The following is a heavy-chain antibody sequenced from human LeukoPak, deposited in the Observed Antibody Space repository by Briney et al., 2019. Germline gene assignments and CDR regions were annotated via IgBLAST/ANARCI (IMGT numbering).Heavy chain of an antibody. V-gene: IGHV3-30*18. CDR2: ISYDGSNK. CDR1: GFTFSTYG. D-gene: IGHD2-21*02. J-gene: IGHJ1*01. CDR3: AKDPSGGYCGGDCYSGGFQH. Sequence: GGSLRLSCAASGFTFSTYGMHWVRQAPGKGLEWVAVISYDGSNKYYADSVKGRFTISRDNSKNTLYLQMNSLGAEDTAVYYCAKDPSGGYCGGDCYSGGFQHWGQGTLVTVSS.